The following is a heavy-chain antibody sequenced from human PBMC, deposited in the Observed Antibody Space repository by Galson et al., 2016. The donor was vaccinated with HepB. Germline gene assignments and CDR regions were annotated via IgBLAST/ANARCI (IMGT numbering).Heavy chain of an antibody. CDR3: ARAGMLGRGMDV. CDR2: TFYRSTWEN. J-gene: IGHJ6*02. Sequence: CAISGDSVDNNGAAWVWIRQSPSRGLEWLGRTFYRSTWENHYAGSVKTRITISPDTSRNQFSLYLNSVTPEDTAVYYCARAGMLGRGMDVWGQGTTVTVSS. D-gene: IGHD3-10*01. CDR1: GDSVDNNGAA. V-gene: IGHV6-1*01.